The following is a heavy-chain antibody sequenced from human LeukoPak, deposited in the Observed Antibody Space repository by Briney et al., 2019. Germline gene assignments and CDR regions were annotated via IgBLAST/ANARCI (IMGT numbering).Heavy chain of an antibody. V-gene: IGHV3-33*01. J-gene: IGHJ6*02. D-gene: IGHD2-2*01. Sequence: GGSLRLSCAASGFTFSNYGMHWVRQAPGKGLEGVAVIWYDGSNAYYADSVKGRFTISRDNSNNTLYLQMNSLRAEDTAVYYCTRGVRPPHCSSTSCYAGYGMDVWGQGTTVTVSS. CDR3: TRGVRPPHCSSTSCYAGYGMDV. CDR2: IWYDGSNA. CDR1: GFTFSNYG.